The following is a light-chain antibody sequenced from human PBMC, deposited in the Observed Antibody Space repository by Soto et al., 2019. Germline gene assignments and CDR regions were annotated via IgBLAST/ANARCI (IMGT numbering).Light chain of an antibody. V-gene: IGLV2-23*01. J-gene: IGLJ2*01. CDR1: YNL. CDR3: CSYAGQRVV. CDR2: EGN. Sequence: QSALTQPASVSGSPGQSITISCTYNLVSWYQQHPGKAPKLMIYEGNKRPSRVSNRFSGSKSGNTASLTISGLQAEDEAVYYCCSYAGQRVVFVGGTKLTVL.